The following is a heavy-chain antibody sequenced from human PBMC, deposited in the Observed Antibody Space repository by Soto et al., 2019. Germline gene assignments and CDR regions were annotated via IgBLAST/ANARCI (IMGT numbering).Heavy chain of an antibody. CDR1: GFPFSDYA. CDR2: ISSRGGST. D-gene: IGHD6-13*01. V-gene: IGHV3-23*01. Sequence: PGGSLRLSCAASGFPFSDYAMSWVRQAPGKGLQWVSVISSRGGSTYYADSVKGRFTISRDNSKNTLYLQMNSLRAEDTAVYYCAKDRPNSYSSSWYSRKDYYYYGMDVWGQGTTVTVAS. CDR3: AKDRPNSYSSSWYSRKDYYYYGMDV. J-gene: IGHJ6*02.